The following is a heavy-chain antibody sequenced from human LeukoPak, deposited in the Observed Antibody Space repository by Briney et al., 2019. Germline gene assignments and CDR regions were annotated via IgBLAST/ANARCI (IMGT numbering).Heavy chain of an antibody. Sequence: GGSLRLSCAASGFTFSSYSMNWVRQAPGKGLEWVSSISSSSSYIYYADSVKGRFTISRDNAKNSLYLQMNSLRAEDTALYYCAKDNGAAADPYYFDYWGQGTLVTVSS. CDR1: GFTFSSYS. J-gene: IGHJ4*02. V-gene: IGHV3-21*04. CDR3: AKDNGAAADPYYFDY. CDR2: ISSSSSYI. D-gene: IGHD6-13*01.